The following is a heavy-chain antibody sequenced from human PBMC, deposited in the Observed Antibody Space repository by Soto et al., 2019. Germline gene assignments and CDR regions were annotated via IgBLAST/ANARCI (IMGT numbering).Heavy chain of an antibody. CDR2: INHSGST. CDR3: ARHWTEMATTNRGFDY. D-gene: IGHD5-12*01. Sequence: PSETLSLTCAVYGGSLSGLYWNWVRQPPGKGMEWIGEINHSGSTNYNPSLKSRVTISVDTSKNQFSLKLSSVTAADTAVYYCARHWTEMATTNRGFDYWGQGTLVTVSS. J-gene: IGHJ4*02. CDR1: GGSLSGLY. V-gene: IGHV4-34*01.